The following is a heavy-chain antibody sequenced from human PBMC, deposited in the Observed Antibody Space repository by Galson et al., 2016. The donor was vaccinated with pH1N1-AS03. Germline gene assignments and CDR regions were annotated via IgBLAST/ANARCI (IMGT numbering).Heavy chain of an antibody. CDR2: IYYTGNT. D-gene: IGHD4-17*01. CDR1: GGSITSYY. CDR3: ARDRFTVTGEGMYYGMDV. Sequence: SETLSLTCTVSGGSITSYYWSWIRQTPEKGLEWLGYIYYTGNTDTNPSLRSRIAMSVDTSKNQFSLKLSSVTAADTAVYYCARDRFTVTGEGMYYGMDVWGQGTTVTVSS. V-gene: IGHV4-59*12. J-gene: IGHJ6*02.